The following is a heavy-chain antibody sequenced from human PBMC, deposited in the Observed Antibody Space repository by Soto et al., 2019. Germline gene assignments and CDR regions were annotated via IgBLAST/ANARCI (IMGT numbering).Heavy chain of an antibody. CDR2: IYYSGST. J-gene: IGHJ4*02. CDR1: GGSISSYY. CDR3: ARERMSGDYVGEYYFDY. Sequence: QVQLQESGPGLVKPSETLSLTCTVSGGSISSYYWSWIRQPPGKGLEWIGYIYYSGSTNYNPSLKSRVTISVDKSKNQFSLKLSSVTAADTAVYYCARERMSGDYVGEYYFDYWGQGTLVTVSS. D-gene: IGHD4-17*01. V-gene: IGHV4-59*12.